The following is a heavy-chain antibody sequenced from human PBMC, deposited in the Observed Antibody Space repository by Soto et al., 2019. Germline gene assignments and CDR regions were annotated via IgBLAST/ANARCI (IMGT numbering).Heavy chain of an antibody. Sequence: SETLSLTCAVSGGSISSTNWWNWVRQPPGKGLEWIGEIDHSGSTNYNPSLKSRVTMSVDKPKNQFSLKLSSVTAADTAAYYCVRDSGNGWKDYWGQGTLVTVSS. J-gene: IGHJ4*02. CDR1: GGSISSTNW. CDR2: IDHSGST. V-gene: IGHV4-4*02. D-gene: IGHD6-19*01. CDR3: VRDSGNGWKDY.